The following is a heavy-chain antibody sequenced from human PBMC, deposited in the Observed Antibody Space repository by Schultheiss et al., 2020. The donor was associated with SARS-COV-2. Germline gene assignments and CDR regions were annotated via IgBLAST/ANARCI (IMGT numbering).Heavy chain of an antibody. CDR2: INWNGGST. CDR1: GGSISSYY. J-gene: IGHJ4*02. D-gene: IGHD5-18*01. Sequence: ETLSLTCTVSGGSISSYYWGWVRQAPGKGLEWVSGINWNGGSTGYADSVKGRFTISRDNAKNSLFLQMNSLRAEDTAVYYCARGQLWLRRGFDYWGQGTLVTVSS. CDR3: ARGQLWLRRGFDY. V-gene: IGHV3-20*04.